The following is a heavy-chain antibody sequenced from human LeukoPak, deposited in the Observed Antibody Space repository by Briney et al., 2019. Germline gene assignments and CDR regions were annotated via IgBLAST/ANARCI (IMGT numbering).Heavy chain of an antibody. V-gene: IGHV1-2*02. CDR2: INPNSGGT. D-gene: IGHD2-2*01. Sequence: GASVKVSCKASGYTFTGYYMHWVRQAPGQGREWMGWINPNSGGTNYAQKFQGRVTMTRDTSISTAYMELSRLRSDDTAVYYCARPEPDCSSTSCYMDVWGQGTTVTVSS. CDR3: ARPEPDCSSTSCYMDV. J-gene: IGHJ6*02. CDR1: GYTFTGYY.